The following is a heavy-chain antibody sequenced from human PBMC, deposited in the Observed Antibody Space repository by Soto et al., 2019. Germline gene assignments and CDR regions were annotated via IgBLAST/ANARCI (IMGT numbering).Heavy chain of an antibody. J-gene: IGHJ6*02. V-gene: IGHV4-39*07. Sequence: SETLSLTCTVSGGSISSSSYYWGWIRQPPGKGLEWIGSIYYSGSTYYNPSLKSRVTISVDTSKNQFSLKLSSVTAADTAVYYCARGFSYYYYYGMDVWGQGTTVTVSS. CDR2: IYYSGST. CDR1: GGSISSSSYY. CDR3: ARGFSYYYYYGMDV.